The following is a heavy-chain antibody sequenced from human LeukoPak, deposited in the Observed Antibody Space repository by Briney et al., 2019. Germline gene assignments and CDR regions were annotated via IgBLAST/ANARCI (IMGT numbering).Heavy chain of an antibody. J-gene: IGHJ3*02. Sequence: PSGTLSLTCAVYGGSFSGYYWSWIRQPPGKGLEWIGEINHSGSTNYNPSLKSRVTISVDTSKNQFSLKLSSVTAADTAVYYCARGLVTTIVPANAFDISGQGTTVTVSS. D-gene: IGHD3-22*01. V-gene: IGHV4-34*01. CDR3: ARGLVTTIVPANAFDI. CDR1: GGSFSGYY. CDR2: INHSGST.